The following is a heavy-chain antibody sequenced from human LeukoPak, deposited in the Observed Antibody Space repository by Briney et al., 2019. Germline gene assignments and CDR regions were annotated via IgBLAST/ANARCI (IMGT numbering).Heavy chain of an antibody. CDR1: GFTFDDSA. CDR2: ITGDGGNT. CDR3: AKDFNRWVNYFDY. Sequence: GGSLRLSCAASGFTFDDSAMHWVRQAPGKGLEWVSLITGDGGNTYYAGSVKGRFTISRDNSKNSLYLQMNSLRKEDTALYYCAKDFNRWVNYFDYWGQGTLVTVSS. V-gene: IGHV3-43*02. J-gene: IGHJ4*02. D-gene: IGHD3-22*01.